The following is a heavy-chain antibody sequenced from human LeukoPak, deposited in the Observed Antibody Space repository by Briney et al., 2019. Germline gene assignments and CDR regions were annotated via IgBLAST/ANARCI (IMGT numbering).Heavy chain of an antibody. CDR1: GFTVSSNY. Sequence: PGRSLRLSCSASGFTVSSNYTSWVRQPPGNGREWVSVIYTADVTCCADGSTFYAASVKGRFTIFRDSTKNTVYLQMNSLRGDDAAVYYCASSFDRDSSGYDRPPGYWGQGTVVTVSS. J-gene: IGHJ4*02. CDR2: IYTADVTCCADGST. CDR3: ASSFDRDSSGYDRPPGY. V-gene: IGHV3-53*05. D-gene: IGHD3-22*01.